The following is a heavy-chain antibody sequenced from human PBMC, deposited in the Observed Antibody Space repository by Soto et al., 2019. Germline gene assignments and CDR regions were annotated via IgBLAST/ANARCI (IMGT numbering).Heavy chain of an antibody. Sequence: PGGSLRLSCAASGFTFSNYNMNWVRQAPGKGLEWISFISGSGGTFYYADSVKGRFTISRDNAKNSLYLQMNSLRAGDTALYYCVRGNYASGSRPIWGQGTMVTVSS. CDR2: ISGSGGTF. D-gene: IGHD3-10*01. J-gene: IGHJ3*02. CDR1: GFTFSNYN. CDR3: VRGNYASGSRPI. V-gene: IGHV3-48*01.